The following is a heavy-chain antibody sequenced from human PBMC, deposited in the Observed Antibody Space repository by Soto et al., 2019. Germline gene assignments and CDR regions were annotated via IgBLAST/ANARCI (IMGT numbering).Heavy chain of an antibody. Sequence: GESLKISCKGSGYSFTSYWIGWVRQMPGKGLEWMGIIYPGDSDTRYSPSFQGQVTISADKSISTAYLQWSSLKASDTAMYYCARWYSSSGYYYYGMDVWGQGTTVTVSS. CDR1: GYSFTSYW. J-gene: IGHJ6*02. V-gene: IGHV5-51*01. CDR3: ARWYSSSGYYYYGMDV. D-gene: IGHD6-6*01. CDR2: IYPGDSDT.